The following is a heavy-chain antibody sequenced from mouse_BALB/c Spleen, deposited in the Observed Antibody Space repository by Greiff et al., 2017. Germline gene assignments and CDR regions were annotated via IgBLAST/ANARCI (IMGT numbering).Heavy chain of an antibody. D-gene: IGHD2-12*01. CDR1: GYSITSGYY. Sequence: EVKLQESGPGLVKPSQSLSLTCSVTGYSITSGYYWNWIRQFPGNKLEWMGYISYDGSNNYNPSLKNRISITRDTSKNQFFLKLNSVTTEDTATYYCARGGNDVFDYWGQGTTLTVSS. CDR3: ARGGNDVFDY. V-gene: IGHV3-6*02. J-gene: IGHJ2*01. CDR2: ISYDGSN.